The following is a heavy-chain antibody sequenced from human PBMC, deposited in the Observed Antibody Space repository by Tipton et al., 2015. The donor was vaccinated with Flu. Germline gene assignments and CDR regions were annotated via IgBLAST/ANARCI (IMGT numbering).Heavy chain of an antibody. V-gene: IGHV4-4*07. J-gene: IGHJ2*01. CDR2: ISPNGNT. CDR3: ARDLSSSSLLYWYFHL. Sequence: TLSLTCTVSGGSISSYYWSWIRQPAGKGLEWIGRISPNGNTNYNPSFKSRVTMSVDTSKSQFSLNVTSVTAADTAVYYRARDLSSSSLLYWYFHLWGRGTLVTVSS. D-gene: IGHD6-13*01. CDR1: GGSISSYY.